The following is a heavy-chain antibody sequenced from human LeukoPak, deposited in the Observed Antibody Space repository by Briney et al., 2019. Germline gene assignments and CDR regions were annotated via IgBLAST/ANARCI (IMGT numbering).Heavy chain of an antibody. CDR2: IRNDGSNK. V-gene: IGHV3-30*02. J-gene: IGHJ4*02. Sequence: PGGSLRLSCAASGFTFSSYGMHWVRQAPGKGLEWVAFIRNDGSNKYYADSVKGRFTISRDNSKNSLYLQMNSLRAEDTAVYYCARDVPYFDWGQGTLVTVSS. CDR3: ARDVPYFD. D-gene: IGHD3-9*01. CDR1: GFTFSSYG.